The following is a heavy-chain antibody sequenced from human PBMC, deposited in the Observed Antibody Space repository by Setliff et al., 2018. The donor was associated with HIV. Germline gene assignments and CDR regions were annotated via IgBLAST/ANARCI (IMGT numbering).Heavy chain of an antibody. CDR1: GFTFSSHA. CDR2: ISGSGIST. V-gene: IGHV3-23*01. J-gene: IGHJ4*02. D-gene: IGHD5-12*01. CDR3: AKGDIGDRWVSTDY. Sequence: GGSLRLSCAASGFTFSSHAMTWVRQAPGQGLEWVSIISGSGISTYYADSVKGRFTISRDNSRDMLYLQMNSLRAEDTAVYYCAKGDIGDRWVSTDYWGQGTLVTVSS.